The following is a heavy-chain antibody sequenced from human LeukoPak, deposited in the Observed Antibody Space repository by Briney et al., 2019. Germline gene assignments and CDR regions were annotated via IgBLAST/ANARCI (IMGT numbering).Heavy chain of an antibody. V-gene: IGHV4-34*01. Sequence: GSLRLSCAASGFTFSSYWMHWVRQAPGKGLVWIGEINHSGSTNYNPSLKSRVTISVDTSKNQFSLKLSSVTAADTAVYYCARPHDYGGNLSPDDAFDIWGQGTMVTVSS. J-gene: IGHJ3*02. D-gene: IGHD4-23*01. CDR1: GFTFSSYW. CDR3: ARPHDYGGNLSPDDAFDI. CDR2: INHSGST.